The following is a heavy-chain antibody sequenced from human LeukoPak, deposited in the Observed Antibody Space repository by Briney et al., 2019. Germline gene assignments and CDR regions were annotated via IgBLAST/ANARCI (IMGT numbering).Heavy chain of an antibody. D-gene: IGHD4-17*01. Sequence: PGRSLRLSCAASGFTFGSYGMHWVRQAPGEGLEWVAVIWYDGSNKYYADSVKGRFTISRDNSKNTLYLQMNSLRAEDTAVYYCARQWGRTTVFDYWGQGTLVTVSS. J-gene: IGHJ4*02. CDR3: ARQWGRTTVFDY. CDR2: IWYDGSNK. CDR1: GFTFGSYG. V-gene: IGHV3-33*01.